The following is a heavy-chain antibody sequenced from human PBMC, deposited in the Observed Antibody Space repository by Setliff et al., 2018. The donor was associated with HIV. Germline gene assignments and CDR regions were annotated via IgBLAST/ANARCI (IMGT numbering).Heavy chain of an antibody. J-gene: IGHJ6*02. CDR1: GYSFSNYW. V-gene: IGHV5-51*01. Sequence: RGESLKISCKGSGYSFSNYWIGWVRQMPGKGLEWMGIIYPGDSDTRYSPSFQGQVTISADKSISTAYLQWSSLEASDTAMYYCARHCNSGSCYKGNGHYGMDVWGQGTTVTVSS. D-gene: IGHD2-8*01. CDR3: ARHCNSGSCYKGNGHYGMDV. CDR2: IYPGDSDT.